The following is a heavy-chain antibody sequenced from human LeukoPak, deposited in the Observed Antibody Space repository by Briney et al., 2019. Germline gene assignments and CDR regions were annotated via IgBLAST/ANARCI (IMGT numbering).Heavy chain of an antibody. Sequence: GGSLRLSCVVSGFPFSVYEMNWVRQAPRKGLEWVSNIASSGTIKYYADSVKGRFSISRDNAKSSLYLQMNSLRVEDTAVYYCALLAVASDFDYWGQGALVTVSS. J-gene: IGHJ4*02. CDR1: GFPFSVYE. CDR3: ALLAVASDFDY. V-gene: IGHV3-48*03. CDR2: IASSGTIK. D-gene: IGHD6-19*01.